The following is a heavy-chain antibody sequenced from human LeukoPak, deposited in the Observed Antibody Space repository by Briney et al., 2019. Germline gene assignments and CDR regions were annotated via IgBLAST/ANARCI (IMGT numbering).Heavy chain of an antibody. CDR1: GFTFSNYS. CDR3: ANGRPGYCSGGSCYTFDY. CDR2: IRYDGSNK. Sequence: GGSLRLSCAASGFTFSNYSMNWVRQAPGKGLEWVAFIRYDGSNKYYADSVKGRFTISRDNSKNTLYLQMNSLRAEDTAVYYCANGRPGYCSGGSCYTFDYWGQGTLVTVSS. J-gene: IGHJ4*02. V-gene: IGHV3-30*02. D-gene: IGHD2-15*01.